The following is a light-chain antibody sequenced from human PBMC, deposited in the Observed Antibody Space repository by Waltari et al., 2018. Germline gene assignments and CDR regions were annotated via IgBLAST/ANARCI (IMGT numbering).Light chain of an antibody. V-gene: IGLV2-14*03. CDR2: DVT. J-gene: IGLJ2*01. CDR3: SSYTRSSTNVV. CDR1: RRDVGGYDY. Sequence: QSALTQPASVSGSPGQSITISCTGTRRDVGGYDYVSWYQQHPGKAPKVMIYDVTKRPSGVSNRFSGSKSGDTASLTISGLQAEDEADYYCSSYTRSSTNVVFGGGTRLTVL.